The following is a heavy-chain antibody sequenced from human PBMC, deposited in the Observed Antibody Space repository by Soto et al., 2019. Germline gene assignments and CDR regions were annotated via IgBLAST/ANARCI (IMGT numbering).Heavy chain of an antibody. CDR3: ARVGYRDDYGDY. J-gene: IGHJ4*02. CDR2: ISANNGNT. D-gene: IGHD5-18*01. Sequence: ASVKVSCKASGYTFTTYGISWVRQALGQGLEWMGWISANNGNTKYVQKFQGRVTMTTDTPTSTAYMELRSLRSDDTAVYYCARVGYRDDYGDYWGQGTPVTVSS. CDR1: GYTFTTYG. V-gene: IGHV1-18*01.